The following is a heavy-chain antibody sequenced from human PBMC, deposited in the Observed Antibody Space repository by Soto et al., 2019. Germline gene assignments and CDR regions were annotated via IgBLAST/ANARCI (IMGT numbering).Heavy chain of an antibody. V-gene: IGHV3-72*01. CDR2: TRNKANSHTT. Sequence: GGSLRLSCAACGFTFSDHYMDWVRQAPGKGLEWVGRTRNKANSHTTEYAASVEGRFTISRDDSKNSLYLQMNSLKVEDTAVYYCARATTVTDYWGQGALVTVSS. D-gene: IGHD4-17*01. CDR3: ARATTVTDY. J-gene: IGHJ4*02. CDR1: GFTFSDHY.